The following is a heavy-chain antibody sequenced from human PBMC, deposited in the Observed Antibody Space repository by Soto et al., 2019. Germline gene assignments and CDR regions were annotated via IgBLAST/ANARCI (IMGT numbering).Heavy chain of an antibody. CDR2: IRSQPYGGTT. CDR1: GFTFGDYA. CDR3: ARVVDTAMVGDY. Sequence: EVQLVGSGGGLVKPGRSLRLSCSASGFTFGDYALSWFRQAPGKGLEWVGFIRSQPYGGTTEYAASVRGRFTISRDDSNGIAYLQMNSLKTEDTAVFYCARVVDTAMVGDYWGQGTMVTVSS. J-gene: IGHJ4*02. D-gene: IGHD5-18*01. V-gene: IGHV3-49*05.